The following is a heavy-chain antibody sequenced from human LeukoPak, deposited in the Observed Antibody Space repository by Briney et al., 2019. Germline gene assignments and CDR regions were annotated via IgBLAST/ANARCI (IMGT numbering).Heavy chain of an antibody. J-gene: IGHJ5*02. Sequence: GGSLQISCQGSGYSFTSYWIGWGRQVPGKGLEGMGIIYPGDSDTRYSPSFQGQVTISADKSISTAYLQWSSLKASDTAMYYCARLPYGDYACFAPSGQGTLVTVSS. CDR3: ARLPYGDYACFAP. V-gene: IGHV5-51*01. D-gene: IGHD4-17*01. CDR2: IYPGDSDT. CDR1: GYSFTSYW.